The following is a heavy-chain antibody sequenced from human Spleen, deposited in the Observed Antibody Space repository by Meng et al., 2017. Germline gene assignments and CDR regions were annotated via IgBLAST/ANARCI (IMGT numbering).Heavy chain of an antibody. D-gene: IGHD3-22*01. CDR3: LTDSSGFQG. CDR1: GYTLTELS. CDR2: FDPEDGEI. V-gene: IGHV1-24*01. J-gene: IGHJ4*02. Sequence: QVQLVQAGAEVKKPGAQGNVSCKVSGYTLTELSMHWVRQAPGKGLEWMGGFDPEDGEIIYAQKFQGRVTMTEDTSTDTAYMELSSLRSEDTAMYYCLTDSSGFQGWGQGTLVTVSS.